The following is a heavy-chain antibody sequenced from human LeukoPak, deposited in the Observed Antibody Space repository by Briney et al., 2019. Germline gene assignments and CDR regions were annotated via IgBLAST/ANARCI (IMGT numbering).Heavy chain of an antibody. CDR1: GFTVSSNY. CDR2: IYSGGST. CDR3: ARDRGAYFYDTGY. D-gene: IGHD3-22*01. V-gene: IGHV3-66*01. Sequence: PGGSLRLSCAVSGFTVSSNYMNWVRQAPGKGLEWVSVIYSGGSTYYADSVKGRFTISRDDSKNMLYLQMNSLRAEDTAVYYCARDRGAYFYDTGYWGQGTLVTVSS. J-gene: IGHJ4*02.